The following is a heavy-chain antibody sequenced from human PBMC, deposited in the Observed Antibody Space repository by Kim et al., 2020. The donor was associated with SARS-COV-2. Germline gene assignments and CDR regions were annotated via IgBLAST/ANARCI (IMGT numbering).Heavy chain of an antibody. D-gene: IGHD5-12*01. CDR2: IKSKTDGGTT. V-gene: IGHV3-15*01. CDR3: TTEAYVDIVASAEFDY. CDR1: GFTFSNAW. Sequence: GGSLRLSCAASGFTFSNAWMSWVRQAPGKGLEWVGRIKSKTDGGTTDYAAPVKGRFTISRDDSKNTLYLQMNSLKTEDTAVYYCTTEAYVDIVASAEFDYWGQGTLVTVSS. J-gene: IGHJ4*02.